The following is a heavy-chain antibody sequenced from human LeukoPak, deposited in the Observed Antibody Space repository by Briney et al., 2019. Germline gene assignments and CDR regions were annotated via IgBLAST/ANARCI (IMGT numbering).Heavy chain of an antibody. CDR1: GFTFSSYE. CDR3: AIAYRVRATPFDY. J-gene: IGHJ4*02. Sequence: GGSLRLSCAASGFTFSSYEMNWVRQAPGKGLEWVSYISSSGSTIYYADSVKGRFTISRDNAKNSLYLQMNSLRAEDTAVYYCAIAYRVRATPFDYWGQGTLVTVSS. D-gene: IGHD1-26*01. V-gene: IGHV3-48*03. CDR2: ISSSGSTI.